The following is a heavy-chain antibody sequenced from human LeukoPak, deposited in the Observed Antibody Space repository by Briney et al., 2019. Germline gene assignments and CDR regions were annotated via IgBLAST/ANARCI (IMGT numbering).Heavy chain of an antibody. Sequence: SVKVSCKASGGTFSSYAISWVPQAPGQGLEWMGGIIPIFGTANYAQKFQGRVTITADESTSTAYMELSSLRSEDTAVYYCAREIVVVPAAIVGYFDYWGQGTLVTVSS. D-gene: IGHD2-2*01. J-gene: IGHJ4*02. CDR1: GGTFSSYA. CDR2: IIPIFGTA. V-gene: IGHV1-69*13. CDR3: AREIVVVPAAIVGYFDY.